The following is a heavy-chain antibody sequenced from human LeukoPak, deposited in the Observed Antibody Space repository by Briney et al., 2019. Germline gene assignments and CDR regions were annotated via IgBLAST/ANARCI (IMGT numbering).Heavy chain of an antibody. CDR3: ARDSDLDY. Sequence: GGSLRLSCAASGSTFSSYWMSWGRQAPGKGLEWVANIKQDGSEKYYVDSVKGRFTISRDNAKSSLYLQMNSLRAEDTAVYYCARDSDLDYWGQGTLVTVSS. V-gene: IGHV3-7*01. CDR1: GSTFSSYW. CDR2: IKQDGSEK. J-gene: IGHJ4*02.